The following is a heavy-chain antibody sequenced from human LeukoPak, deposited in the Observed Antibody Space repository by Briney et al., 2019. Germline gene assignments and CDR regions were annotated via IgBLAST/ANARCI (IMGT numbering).Heavy chain of an antibody. CDR3: ATGCVGSPNCQTTGYDH. Sequence: GGSLRLSCAAYGFTLSIYAMTWVRQAPGKGLEWVSGISDSGRNTYYSDSVKGRFTISRDNSESTVYLQMNSLTAEDTAQYYCATGCVGSPNCQTTGYDHWGQGTLVTVSS. J-gene: IGHJ4*02. V-gene: IGHV3-23*01. CDR2: ISDSGRNT. D-gene: IGHD2-2*01. CDR1: GFTLSIYA.